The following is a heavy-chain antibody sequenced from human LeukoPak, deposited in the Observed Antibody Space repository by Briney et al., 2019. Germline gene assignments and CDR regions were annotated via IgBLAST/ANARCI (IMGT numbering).Heavy chain of an antibody. J-gene: IGHJ3*02. CDR3: ARDRIHLGGGTFDI. CDR2: IYSGGST. D-gene: IGHD5-18*01. Sequence: PGGSLRLSCAASGVTVSTNYMNWVRQAPGKGLEWVSVIYSGGSTYYADSVEGRFTISRDISKNTLYLQMNSLRAEDTAVYYCARDRIHLGGGTFDIWGQGTTVIVSS. CDR1: GVTVSTNY. V-gene: IGHV3-53*01.